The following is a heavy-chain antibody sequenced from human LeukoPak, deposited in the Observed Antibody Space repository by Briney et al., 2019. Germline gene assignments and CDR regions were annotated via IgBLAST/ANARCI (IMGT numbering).Heavy chain of an antibody. J-gene: IGHJ4*02. CDR2: IYYSGST. V-gene: IGHV4-59*08. Sequence: SETLSLTCTISGGSINNYHWSWIRQPPGKGLEWTGYIYYSGSTNYNPSLKSRVTISVDTSKNQFSLKLSSVTAADTAMYYCARAVSGRFDYWGQGTLVTVSS. CDR3: ARAVSGRFDY. D-gene: IGHD6-19*01. CDR1: GGSINNYH.